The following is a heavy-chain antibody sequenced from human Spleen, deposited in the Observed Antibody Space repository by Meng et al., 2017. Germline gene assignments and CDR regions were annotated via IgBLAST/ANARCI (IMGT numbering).Heavy chain of an antibody. V-gene: IGHV4-4*02. CDR3: ARGNCSGGSCYDYFDY. D-gene: IGHD2-15*01. CDR2: IYDGGST. CDR1: GGSISSSNW. Sequence: VQLQESGQGLVKPSGTLSLTCAVSGGSISSSNWWSWVRQSPGKGLEWIGEIYDGGSTNYNPSLKSRVTISVDKSKNQFSLKLSSVTAADTAVYYCARGNCSGGSCYDYFDYWGQGTLVTVSS. J-gene: IGHJ4*02.